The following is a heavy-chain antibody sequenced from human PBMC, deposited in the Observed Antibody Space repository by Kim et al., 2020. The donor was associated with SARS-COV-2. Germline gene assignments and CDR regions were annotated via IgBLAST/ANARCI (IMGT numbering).Heavy chain of an antibody. V-gene: IGHV3-30*03. CDR3: ARAYSGYDSFDY. J-gene: IGHJ4*02. CDR2: TSYDGSNE. Sequence: GGSLRLSCTASGFSLSGYVMHWVRQAPGKGLEWVAVTSYDGSNEYYADSVKGRFTISRDNSRHTLYLHMNSVKTEDTAIYYCARAYSGYDSFDYWGQGTL. D-gene: IGHD5-12*01. CDR1: GFSLSGYV.